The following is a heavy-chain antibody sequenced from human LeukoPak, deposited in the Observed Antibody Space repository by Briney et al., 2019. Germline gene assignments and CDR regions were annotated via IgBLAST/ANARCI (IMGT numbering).Heavy chain of an antibody. V-gene: IGHV3-74*01. D-gene: IGHD3-16*01. CDR1: GSPFSSYW. Sequence: GGSLRLSCAASGSPFSSYWMHWVRQAPGKGLEWVSRVNSDGSATTYADSVKGRFTISRDNAKNTLYLQMNSLKAEDTAVYYCARAGVGGPWYFDLWGRGTLVTVSS. CDR3: ARAGVGGPWYFDL. J-gene: IGHJ2*01. CDR2: VNSDGSAT.